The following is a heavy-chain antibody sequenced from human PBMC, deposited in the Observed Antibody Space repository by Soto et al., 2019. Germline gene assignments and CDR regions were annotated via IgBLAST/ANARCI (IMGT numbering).Heavy chain of an antibody. J-gene: IGHJ4*02. D-gene: IGHD3-10*01. CDR2: MYYEGTNE. CDR3: AKDSSTNYNSLDY. CDR1: RITLRSYD. V-gene: IGHV3-33*03. Sequence: GGSLKRSGATSRITLRSYDMQLVHQAPGKKQECIKLMYYEGTNEYYGDYVKDRFTNSRDKSKNMLYLQMNSLRAEDSAVYYCAKDSSTNYNSLDYRGQGTLVTV.